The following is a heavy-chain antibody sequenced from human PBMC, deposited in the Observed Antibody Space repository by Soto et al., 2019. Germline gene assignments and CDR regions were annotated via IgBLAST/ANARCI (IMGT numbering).Heavy chain of an antibody. Sequence: QPGGSLRLSCAASGFTFSSYGMHWVRQAPGKGLEWVAVISYDGSNKYYADSVKGRFTISRDNSKNTLYLQMNSLRAEDTAVYYCATDQIQLWPYYFDYWGQGT. D-gene: IGHD5-18*01. V-gene: IGHV3-30*03. CDR3: ATDQIQLWPYYFDY. CDR1: GFTFSSYG. CDR2: ISYDGSNK. J-gene: IGHJ4*02.